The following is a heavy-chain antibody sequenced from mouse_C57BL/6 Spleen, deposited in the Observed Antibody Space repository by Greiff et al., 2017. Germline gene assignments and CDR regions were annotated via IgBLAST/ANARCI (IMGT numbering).Heavy chain of an antibody. Sequence: QVHVKQSGAELAKPGASVKLSCKASGYTFTSYWMHWVKQRPGQGLEWIGYINPSSGYTKYNQKFKDKATLTADKSSSTAYMQLSSLTYEDSAVYYCARTHDYDGGYWYFDVWGTGTTVTVSS. CDR1: GYTFTSYW. J-gene: IGHJ1*03. V-gene: IGHV1-7*01. CDR3: ARTHDYDGGYWYFDV. D-gene: IGHD2-4*01. CDR2: INPSSGYT.